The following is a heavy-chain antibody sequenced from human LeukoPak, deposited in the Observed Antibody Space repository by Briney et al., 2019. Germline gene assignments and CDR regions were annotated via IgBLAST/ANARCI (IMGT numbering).Heavy chain of an antibody. CDR2: INHSGST. CDR3: ARSGMGIAARLGP. D-gene: IGHD6-6*01. J-gene: IGHJ5*02. CDR1: GGSFSGYY. V-gene: IGHV4-34*01. Sequence: SETLSLTCAVYGGSFSGYYWSWIRQPPGKGLEWIGEINHSGSTNYNPSLKSRVTISVDTSKNQFSLKLSSVTAADTAVYYCARSGMGIAARLGPWGQGTLVTVSS.